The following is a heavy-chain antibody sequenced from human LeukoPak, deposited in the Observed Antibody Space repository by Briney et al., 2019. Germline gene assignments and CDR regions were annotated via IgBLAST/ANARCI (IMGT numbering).Heavy chain of an antibody. D-gene: IGHD6-13*01. J-gene: IGHJ6*02. Sequence: SETLSLTCTVSGGSISSYYWSWIRQPPGKGLEWIGYIYYSGSTNYNPSLKSRVIISVDTSKNQFSLKLSSVTAADTAVYYCARSIAAAGTGYYGMDVWGQGTTVTVSS. CDR2: IYYSGST. CDR3: ARSIAAAGTGYYGMDV. CDR1: GGSISSYY. V-gene: IGHV4-59*01.